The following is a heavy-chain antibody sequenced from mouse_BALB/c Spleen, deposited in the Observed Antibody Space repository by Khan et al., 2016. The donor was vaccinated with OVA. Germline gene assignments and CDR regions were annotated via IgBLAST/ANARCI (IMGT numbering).Heavy chain of an antibody. CDR3: ARMAGK. V-gene: IGHV14-3*02. CDR1: GLNIKDTY. CDR2: IDPPNGNT. Sequence: VQLKESGAELVKSGATVKLSCTASGLNIKDTYMHWLKQWPEQGLEWIGRIDPPNGNTKYDPKFPGKAPITADTSPNPAYLLLRSLESEDKAGDYGARMAGKWGQGTTLTVSA. J-gene: IGHJ2*01.